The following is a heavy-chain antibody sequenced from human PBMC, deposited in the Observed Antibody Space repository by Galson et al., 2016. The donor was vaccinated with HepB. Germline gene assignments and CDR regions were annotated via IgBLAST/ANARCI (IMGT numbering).Heavy chain of an antibody. CDR1: GFTFSTHD. CDR2: ISGIGENT. J-gene: IGHJ4*02. CDR3: AKDGLQFSGS. V-gene: IGHV3-23*01. Sequence: SLRLSCAASGFTFSTHDMSWVRQAPGKGLEWVSAISGIGENTHYADSVEGRFTISGDTSKNTLFLQMNNLRGEGTAVYYCAKDGLQFSGSWGQGAVVTVSS. D-gene: IGHD5-24*01.